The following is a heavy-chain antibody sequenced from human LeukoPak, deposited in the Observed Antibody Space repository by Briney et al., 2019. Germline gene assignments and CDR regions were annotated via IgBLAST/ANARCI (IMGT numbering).Heavy chain of an antibody. CDR2: IIPIFGTA. CDR3: AREVRRHGYPPTVTRFDY. D-gene: IGHD4-17*01. V-gene: IGHV1-69*01. Sequence: ASVKVSCKASGGTFSSYAISWVRQAPGQGLEWMGGIIPIFGTANCAQKFQGRVTITADESTSTAYMELSSLRSEDTAVYYCAREVRRHGYPPTVTRFDYWGQGTLVTVSS. CDR1: GGTFSSYA. J-gene: IGHJ4*02.